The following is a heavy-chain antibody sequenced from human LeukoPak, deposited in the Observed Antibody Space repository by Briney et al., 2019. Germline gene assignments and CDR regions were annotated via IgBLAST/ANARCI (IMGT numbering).Heavy chain of an antibody. CDR2: ISSSSSTI. Sequence: GGSLRLSCAASGFTLSSYSMNWVRQDPGKGLEWVSYISSSSSTIYYADSVKGRFTISRDSAKNSLYLQMNSLRAEDTAVYYCVRGGPEFDYWGQGTLVTVSS. J-gene: IGHJ4*02. CDR3: VRGGPEFDY. CDR1: GFTLSSYS. V-gene: IGHV3-48*01. D-gene: IGHD1-14*01.